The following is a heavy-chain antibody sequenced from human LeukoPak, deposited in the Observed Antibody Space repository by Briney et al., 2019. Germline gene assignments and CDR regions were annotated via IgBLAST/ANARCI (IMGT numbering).Heavy chain of an antibody. J-gene: IGHJ4*02. CDR3: SSGLSVLRSNNTPVDY. V-gene: IGHV3-73*01. CDR1: GFTFSSYE. D-gene: IGHD4-17*01. Sequence: GGSLRLSCAASGFTFSSYEMNWVRQAPGKGLEWVGRIRSKANNYATAYAASVRGRFTISRDDSKNTAYLQMNSLRTGDTAVYFCSSGLSVLRSNNTPVDYWGQGTLVTVSS. CDR2: IRSKANNYAT.